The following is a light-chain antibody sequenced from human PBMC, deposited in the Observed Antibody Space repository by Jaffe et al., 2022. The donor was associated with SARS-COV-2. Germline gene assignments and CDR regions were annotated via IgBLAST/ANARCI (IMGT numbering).Light chain of an antibody. CDR3: ATWEDSPFGVV. V-gene: IGLV1-47*01. J-gene: IGLJ2*01. CDR2: RNN. CDR1: SSNIGSNY. Sequence: QSVLTQPPSASGAPGQRVTISCSGSSSNIGSNYVYWYQQLPGTAPKLLIYRNNQRPSGVPDRFSGSKSGTSASLAISGLRSEDEADYHCATWEDSPFGVVFGGGTKLTVL.